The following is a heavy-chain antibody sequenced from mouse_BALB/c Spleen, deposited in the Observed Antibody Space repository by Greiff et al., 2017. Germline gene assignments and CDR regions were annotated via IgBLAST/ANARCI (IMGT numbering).Heavy chain of an antibody. D-gene: IGHD1-3*01. Sequence: VKLMESGPGLVAPSQSLSITCTVSGFSLTSYGVHWVRQPPGKGLEWLGVIWAGGSTNYNSALMSRLSISKDNSKSQVFLKMNSLQTDDTAMYYCARDRDNYVGVFDYWGQGTTLTVSS. CDR3: ARDRDNYVGVFDY. J-gene: IGHJ2*01. CDR2: IWAGGST. V-gene: IGHV2-9*02. CDR1: GFSLTSYG.